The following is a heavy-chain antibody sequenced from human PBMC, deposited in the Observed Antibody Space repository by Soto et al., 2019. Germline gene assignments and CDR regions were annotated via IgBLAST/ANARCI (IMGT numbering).Heavy chain of an antibody. V-gene: IGHV3-11*01. CDR2: ISRSGSTI. D-gene: IGHD5-18*01. CDR3: GRDPELWDENVATRPSTYYYGMDV. CDR1: GFTFSNHH. Sequence: QMQLVESGGGLVEPGGSLRLSCEASGFTFSNHHMSWIRQAPGKGLEWISYISRSGSTIYYADSVKGRFTISRDNSKNSLYLQMDSLRAEDTAMYYCGRDPELWDENVATRPSTYYYGMDVWGQGTTVTVAS. J-gene: IGHJ6*02.